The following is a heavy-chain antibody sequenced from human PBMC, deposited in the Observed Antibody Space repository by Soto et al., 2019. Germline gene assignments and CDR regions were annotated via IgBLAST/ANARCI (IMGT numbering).Heavy chain of an antibody. CDR3: AKVLGFMEHLGIDY. D-gene: IGHD3-3*01. CDR1: GFTFSNYG. J-gene: IGHJ4*02. Sequence: GGSLRLSCAASGFTFSNYGMHWVRQAPGKGLEWVAVISYDGSNKYYADSVKGRFTISRDNFKNTLYLQMNSLRAEDTAVYYCAKVLGFMEHLGIDYWGQGTPVTVSS. CDR2: ISYDGSNK. V-gene: IGHV3-30*18.